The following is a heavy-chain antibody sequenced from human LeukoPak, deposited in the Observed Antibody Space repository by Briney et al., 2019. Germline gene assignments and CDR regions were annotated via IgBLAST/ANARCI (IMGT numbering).Heavy chain of an antibody. CDR1: GGSISSYY. CDR2: IYYSGST. CDR3: ARVAYSGYDYYFDY. J-gene: IGHJ4*02. D-gene: IGHD5-12*01. Sequence: PSETLSLTCTVSGGSISSYYWSWIRQPPGKGLEWIGYIYYSGSTNYNPSLKSRATISVDTSKNQFSLKLSSVTAADTAVYYCARVAYSGYDYYFDYWGQGTLVTVSS. V-gene: IGHV4-59*01.